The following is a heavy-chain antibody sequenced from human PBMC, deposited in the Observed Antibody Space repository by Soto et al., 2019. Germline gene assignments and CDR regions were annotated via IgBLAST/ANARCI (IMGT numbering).Heavy chain of an antibody. V-gene: IGHV3-23*01. Sequence: GGSLRLSCAASGFTFSSYAMSWVRQAPGKGLEWVSAISGSGGSTYYADSVKGRFTISRDNSKNTLYLQMNSLRAEDTAVYYCAKEGPHSSSWYGFTETNWFDPWGQGTLVTVSS. CDR2: ISGSGGST. CDR3: AKEGPHSSSWYGFTETNWFDP. D-gene: IGHD6-13*01. CDR1: GFTFSSYA. J-gene: IGHJ5*02.